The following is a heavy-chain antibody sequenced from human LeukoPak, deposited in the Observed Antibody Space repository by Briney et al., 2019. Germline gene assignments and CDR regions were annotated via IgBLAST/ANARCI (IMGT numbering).Heavy chain of an antibody. J-gene: IGHJ5*02. CDR2: IYYSGST. V-gene: IGHV4-31*03. CDR3: ARDHYYDSNWFDP. Sequence: SETLSLTCTVSGGSISSGGYYWSWIRQHPGKGLEWIGYIYYSGSTYYNPSLKGRVTISVDTSKNQFPVKLSSVTAADTAVYYCARDHYYDSNWFDPWGQGTLVTVSS. D-gene: IGHD3-22*01. CDR1: GGSISSGGYY.